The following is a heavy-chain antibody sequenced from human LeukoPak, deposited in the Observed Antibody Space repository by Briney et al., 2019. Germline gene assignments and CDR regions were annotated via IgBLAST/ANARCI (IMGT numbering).Heavy chain of an antibody. CDR3: ARDRIAGTRGDYGMDV. D-gene: IGHD1-1*01. J-gene: IGHJ6*02. CDR1: GYTFTSYG. CDR2: ISAYNGNT. V-gene: IGHV1-18*01. Sequence: GASVKVSCKASGYTFTSYGISWVRQAPGQGLEWMGWISAYNGNTNYAQKLQGRVTMTTDTSTSTAYMELRSLRSDDTAVYYCARDRIAGTRGDYGMDVWGQGTTVTVSS.